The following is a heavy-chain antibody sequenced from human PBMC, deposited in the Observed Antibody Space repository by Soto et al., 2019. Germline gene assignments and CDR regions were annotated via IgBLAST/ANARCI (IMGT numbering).Heavy chain of an antibody. D-gene: IGHD6-19*01. J-gene: IGHJ3*02. CDR1: GDSVYRNSAA. V-gene: IGHV6-1*01. CDR2: TYYRTKWYN. Sequence: PSQTLSLPCAISGDSVYRNSAAWNWIRQSPSRALEWLGRTYYRTKWYNDYAVSVKSRITINPDTSKNQFSLQLNSVTPDDTAVYYCERGLYSSGWYLDAFDIWGQGTMVTVSS. CDR3: ERGLYSSGWYLDAFDI.